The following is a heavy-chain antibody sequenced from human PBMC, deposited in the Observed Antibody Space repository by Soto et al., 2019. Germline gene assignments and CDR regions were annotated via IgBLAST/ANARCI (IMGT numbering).Heavy chain of an antibody. J-gene: IGHJ6*02. CDR1: GFTFSSYW. D-gene: IGHD6-13*01. Sequence: EVQLVESGGGLVQPGGSLRLSCAVSGFTFSSYWMSWVRQAPGKGLEWVANIKQDGSEKYYVDSVKGRFTISRDNAKNSLYLQMNSLRAEDTAVYYCAREGTSWYYYYYGMDVWGQGTTVTVSS. V-gene: IGHV3-7*04. CDR2: IKQDGSEK. CDR3: AREGTSWYYYYYGMDV.